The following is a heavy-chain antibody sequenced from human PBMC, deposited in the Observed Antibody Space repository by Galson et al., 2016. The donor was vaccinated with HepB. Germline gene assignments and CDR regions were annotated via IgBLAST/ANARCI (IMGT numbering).Heavy chain of an antibody. Sequence: SLRLSCAASGFTFSDFSMNWVRQAPGKGLEWVSSISSGSSDIYYADSVKGRFTISRDNAKNSLYLQMNSLRAEDTAVYYCARDRSNYAFWSGYMPDHYFDYWGQGTLVTVSS. CDR2: ISSGSSDI. CDR1: GFTFSDFS. J-gene: IGHJ4*02. D-gene: IGHD3-3*01. CDR3: ARDRSNYAFWSGYMPDHYFDY. V-gene: IGHV3-21*01.